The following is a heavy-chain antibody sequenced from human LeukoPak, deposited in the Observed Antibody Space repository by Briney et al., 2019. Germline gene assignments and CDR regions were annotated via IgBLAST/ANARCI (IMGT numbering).Heavy chain of an antibody. D-gene: IGHD5-18*01. CDR2: IYYSGST. J-gene: IGHJ3*02. CDR3: ARDLYSYGSDAFDI. CDR1: GGSIRSYY. V-gene: IGHV4-59*01. Sequence: SETLSLTGTVSGGSIRSYYWSWIRQPPGKGLEWIGYIYYSGSTNYNPSLKSRVTISVDTSKNQFSLKLSSVTAADTAVYYCARDLYSYGSDAFDIWGQGTMVTVSS.